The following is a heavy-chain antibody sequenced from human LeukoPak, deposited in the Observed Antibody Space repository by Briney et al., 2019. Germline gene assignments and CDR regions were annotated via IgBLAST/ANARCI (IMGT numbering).Heavy chain of an antibody. Sequence: QTGGSLRLSCGASGFTFSSHGMNWVRQAPGKGLEWVSGISPSGGITYYTDSVKGRFTISRDNSKNTVSLQMNSLRAEDTAVYYCARVAATGRGADYWGQGTLVTVSS. CDR1: GFTFSSHG. D-gene: IGHD6-13*01. J-gene: IGHJ4*02. CDR3: ARVAATGRGADY. V-gene: IGHV3-23*01. CDR2: ISPSGGIT.